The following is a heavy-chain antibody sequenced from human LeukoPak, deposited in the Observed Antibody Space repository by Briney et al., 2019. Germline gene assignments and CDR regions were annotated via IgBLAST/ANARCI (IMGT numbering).Heavy chain of an antibody. D-gene: IGHD2-2*01. CDR2: INHSGST. V-gene: IGHV4-34*01. CDR1: GGSFSGYY. J-gene: IGHJ5*02. Sequence: SETLSLTCAVSGGSFSGYYWSWIRQPPGKGLEWIGEINHSGSTNYNPSLKSRVTISVDTSKIQFSLKMTSVTAADTAVYYCATNPGGYCSSTNCYGEAPWGQGTLVTVSS. CDR3: ATNPGGYCSSTNCYGEAP.